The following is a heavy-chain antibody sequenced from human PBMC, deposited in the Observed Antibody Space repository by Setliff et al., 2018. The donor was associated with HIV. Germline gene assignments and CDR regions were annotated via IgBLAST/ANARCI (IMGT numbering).Heavy chain of an antibody. CDR2: INTHSGYT. CDR3: VKGVEYGDYGSDY. J-gene: IGHJ4*02. D-gene: IGHD4-17*01. CDR1: GYTFNNYG. V-gene: IGHV1-18*01. Sequence: ASVKVSCKASGYTFNNYGISWVRQAPGQGLEWMGWINTHSGYTNYAQNVQGRVTVTMDTSTSTAYMELRSLKSDDTAVYYCVKGVEYGDYGSDYWGQGTLVTVSS.